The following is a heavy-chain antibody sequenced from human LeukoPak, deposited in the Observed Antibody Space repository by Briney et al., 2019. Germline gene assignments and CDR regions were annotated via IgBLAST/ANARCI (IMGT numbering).Heavy chain of an antibody. CDR3: ARSWPGYSSSWYSWYCYYMDV. D-gene: IGHD6-13*01. CDR1: GYTFTSYD. J-gene: IGHJ6*03. V-gene: IGHV1-8*03. CDR2: MNPNSGNT. Sequence: ASVKVSCKASGYTFTSYDINWVRQATGQGLEWMGWMNPNSGNTGYAQKFQGRVTITRNTSISTAYMELSSLRSEDTAVYYCARSWPGYSSSWYSWYCYYMDVWGKGTTVTVSS.